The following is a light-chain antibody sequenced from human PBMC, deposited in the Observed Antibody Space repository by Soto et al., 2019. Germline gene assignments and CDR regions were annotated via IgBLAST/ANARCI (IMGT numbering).Light chain of an antibody. Sequence: PGDGATLSCRASQSVDSNLAWYQQKPGQTPRLLIYGASTRPTGIPDRFSGSGSATDFTLTISSLEPEDSAVYYCQQRHMWPITFGQGTRLEI. CDR2: GAS. CDR1: QSVDSN. V-gene: IGKV3-11*01. J-gene: IGKJ5*01. CDR3: QQRHMWPIT.